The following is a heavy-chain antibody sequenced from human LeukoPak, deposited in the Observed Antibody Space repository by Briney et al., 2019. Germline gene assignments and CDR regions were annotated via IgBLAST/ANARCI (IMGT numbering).Heavy chain of an antibody. CDR3: ARDLSSGYYRYYFDY. CDR2: IYYSGST. V-gene: IGHV4-30-4*08. Sequence: SQTLSLTCTVSGGSISSGDYYWSWIRQPPGTGLEGIGYIYYSGSTYYNPSLKSRVTISVDTSKNQFSLKLSSVTAADTAVYYCARDLSSGYYRYYFDYWGQGTLVTVSS. CDR1: GGSISSGDYY. D-gene: IGHD3-22*01. J-gene: IGHJ4*02.